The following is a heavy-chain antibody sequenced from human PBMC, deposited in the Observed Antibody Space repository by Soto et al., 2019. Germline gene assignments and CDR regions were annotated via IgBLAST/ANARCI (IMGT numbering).Heavy chain of an antibody. CDR1: GLTFSTYA. J-gene: IGHJ6*02. CDR3: GTGRTPNWDYPGLDV. V-gene: IGHV3-64D*08. Sequence: ESGGGLVQPGGSLRLSCSASGLTFSTYAMHWVRPPPGKGLEYSSAINMYGTTTFYADSVRGRFTISRDNSKNTLDLQMSSLRAADTAVYYCGTGRTPNWDYPGLDVWGQGTTVTVSS. CDR2: INMYGTTT. D-gene: IGHD7-27*01.